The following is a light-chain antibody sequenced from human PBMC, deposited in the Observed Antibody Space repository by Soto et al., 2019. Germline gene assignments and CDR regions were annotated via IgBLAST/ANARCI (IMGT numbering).Light chain of an antibody. V-gene: IGKV1-39*01. CDR1: QSISSY. CDR2: AAS. J-gene: IGKJ1*01. Sequence: DIQMTQSPSSLSASVGDRVTITCRASQSISSYLNWYQQKPGKAPKLLIYAASSLQSVVPSSFSGSGSGTDFTLTISSLQPEGFATYYCQQGYSTRRTFGQGTKVDSK. CDR3: QQGYSTRRT.